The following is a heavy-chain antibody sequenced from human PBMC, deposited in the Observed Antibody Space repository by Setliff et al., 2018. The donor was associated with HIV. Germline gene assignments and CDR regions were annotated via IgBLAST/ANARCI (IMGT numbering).Heavy chain of an antibody. CDR1: GYSFTKYE. D-gene: IGHD1-26*01. V-gene: IGHV1-8*01. CDR3: ARGGEDRNMITGAPEV. J-gene: IGHJ3*01. CDR2: VSPSIGNS. Sequence: VASVKVSCKDSGYSFTKYEINWVRQAPGQGLEWLGWVSPSIGNSDFAQKFKGRISLTTDTSIRTDYMDLRGLKSDDTAVYFGARGGEDRNMITGAPEVWGQGSLVTVSS.